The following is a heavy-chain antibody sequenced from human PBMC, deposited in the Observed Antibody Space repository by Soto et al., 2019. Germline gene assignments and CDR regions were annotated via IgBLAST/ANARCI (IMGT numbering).Heavy chain of an antibody. J-gene: IGHJ4*02. Sequence: QVQLQESGPGLVKPSETLSLTCTVSGGSVSSGSYYWSWIRQPPGKGLEWIGYIYYSGSTNYNPSLKGRVTISVDTSKNQFSLKLSSVTAAATAVYYCAREAAAAGTPTPYYFDYWGQGTLVTVSS. D-gene: IGHD6-13*01. CDR3: AREAAAAGTPTPYYFDY. CDR1: GGSVSSGSYY. CDR2: IYYSGST. V-gene: IGHV4-61*01.